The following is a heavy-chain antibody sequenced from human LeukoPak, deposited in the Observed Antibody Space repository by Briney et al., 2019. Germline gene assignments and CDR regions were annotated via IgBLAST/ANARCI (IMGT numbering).Heavy chain of an antibody. D-gene: IGHD6-6*01. V-gene: IGHV1-18*01. Sequence: ASVKVPCKASGYTFTSYGISWVRQAPGQGLEWMGWISAYNGNTNYAQKLQGRVTMTTDTSTSTAYMELRSLRSDDTAVYYCAREGGIARPPYLYYYIDVWGKGTTVTVSS. CDR3: AREGGIARPPYLYYYIDV. CDR1: GYTFTSYG. CDR2: ISAYNGNT. J-gene: IGHJ6*03.